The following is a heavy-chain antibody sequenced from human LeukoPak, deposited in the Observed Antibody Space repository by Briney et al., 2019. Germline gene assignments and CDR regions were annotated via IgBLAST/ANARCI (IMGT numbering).Heavy chain of an antibody. Sequence: ASVKVSCKASGFTFTNYYMHWVRQAPGQGLEWMGLINPSGSNTNYAQKFRGRVTMTRDTCATTVYMELSSLRSEDTAVYYCAREESGGYFDYGGQGTLVTVSS. CDR3: AREESGGYFDY. CDR1: GFTFTNYY. V-gene: IGHV1-46*01. D-gene: IGHD2-8*02. CDR2: INPSGSNT. J-gene: IGHJ4*02.